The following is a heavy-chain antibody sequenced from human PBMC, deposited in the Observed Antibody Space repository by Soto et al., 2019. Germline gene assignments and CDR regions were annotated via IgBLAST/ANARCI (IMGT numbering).Heavy chain of an antibody. CDR1: GGSINSAGNS. Sequence: PSETLSLTSTVSGGSINSAGNSRGWVLQSPGTGLEWIGSSYHSGRRYYNRSLQSRVTIAVDRSKAEFYLTLTSVAAADTAVYLCVRAVYYNWCFDLRGLGTPVTVTS. CDR3: VRAVYYNWCFDL. V-gene: IGHV4-30-2*06. J-gene: IGHJ4*02. D-gene: IGHD3-10*01. CDR2: SYHSGRR.